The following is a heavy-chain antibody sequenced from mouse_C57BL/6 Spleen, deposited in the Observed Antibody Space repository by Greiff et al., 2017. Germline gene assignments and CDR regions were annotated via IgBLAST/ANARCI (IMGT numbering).Heavy chain of an antibody. V-gene: IGHV1-26*01. CDR3: ARGLLRYGVFYAMDY. J-gene: IGHJ4*01. D-gene: IGHD1-1*01. CDR1: GYTFTDYY. Sequence: EVKLQQSGPELVKPGASVKISCKASGYTFTDYYMNWVKQSHGKSLEWIGDINPNNGGTSYNQKFKGKATLTVDTSSSTAYMQLSSLTSEDSAVFSCARGLLRYGVFYAMDYWGQGTSVTVSS. CDR2: INPNNGGT.